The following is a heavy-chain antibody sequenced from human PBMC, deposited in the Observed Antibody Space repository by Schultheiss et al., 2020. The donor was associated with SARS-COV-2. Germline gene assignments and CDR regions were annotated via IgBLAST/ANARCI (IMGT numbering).Heavy chain of an antibody. D-gene: IGHD6-13*01. Sequence: SETLSLTCTVSGGSISSYYWSWIRQPPGKGLEWIGYIYYSGSTNYNPSLKSRVTISVDTSKNQFSLKLSSVTAADTAVYYCARFVAAAATHWGQGTLVTVSS. CDR3: ARFVAAAATH. V-gene: IGHV4-59*12. CDR2: IYYSGST. CDR1: GGSISSYY. J-gene: IGHJ4*02.